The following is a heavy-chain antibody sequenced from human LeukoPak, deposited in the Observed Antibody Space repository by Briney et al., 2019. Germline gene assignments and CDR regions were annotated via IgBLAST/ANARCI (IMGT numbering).Heavy chain of an antibody. D-gene: IGHD1-26*01. CDR1: GFTFSSYA. Sequence: GRSLRLSCAASGFTFSSYAMHWVRQAPGKGLEWVAVISYDGSNKYYADSVKGRFTISRDNSKNTLYLQMNSLRAEDTAVYYCARDYSGSLDYWGQGTLVTVSS. V-gene: IGHV3-30-3*01. J-gene: IGHJ4*02. CDR2: ISYDGSNK. CDR3: ARDYSGSLDY.